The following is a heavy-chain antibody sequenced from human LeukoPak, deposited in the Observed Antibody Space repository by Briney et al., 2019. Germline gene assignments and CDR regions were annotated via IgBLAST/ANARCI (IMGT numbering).Heavy chain of an antibody. CDR1: GFTFSSYS. CDR3: ARELGYYYDSSGYSDRWFDP. V-gene: IGHV3-21*01. CDR2: ISSSSSYI. Sequence: PGGSLRLSCAASGFTFSSYSMNWVRQAPGKGLEWVSSISSSSSYIYYADSVKGRFTISRDNAKNSLYLQMNSLRAEDTAVYYCARELGYYYDSSGYSDRWFDPWGQGTLVTVSS. J-gene: IGHJ5*02. D-gene: IGHD3-22*01.